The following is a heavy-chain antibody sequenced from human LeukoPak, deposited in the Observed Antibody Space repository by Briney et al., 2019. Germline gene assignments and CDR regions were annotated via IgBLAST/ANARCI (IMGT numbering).Heavy chain of an antibody. V-gene: IGHV2-70*11. CDR2: IDWDDDK. CDR3: ARIRSMPVYYFDY. J-gene: IGHJ4*02. D-gene: IGHD2/OR15-2a*01. CDR1: GFSLHARGMC. Sequence: SGPTLVNPPPTLTLTSTFSGFSLHARGMCVSWIRQTPGKALEWLARIDWDDDKYYITSLKTRLTISKDTAKNQVVLTMPNMDPVDTATYYCARIRSMPVYYFDYWGQGTLVTVSS.